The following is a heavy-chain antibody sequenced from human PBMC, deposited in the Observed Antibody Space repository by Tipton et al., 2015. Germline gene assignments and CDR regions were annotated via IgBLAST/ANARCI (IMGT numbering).Heavy chain of an antibody. D-gene: IGHD3-9*01. J-gene: IGHJ4*02. V-gene: IGHV4-38-2*01. CDR3: ACQDYDSLTRDYQTVDY. CDR1: AYSISSDYY. Sequence: TLSLTCAVSAYSISSDYYWGWIRQPPGKGLEWIGSISHSGNTYYNPSLKSRVTMSRDTSKNQFSLKLTSVTAADTAVYYCACQDYDSLTRDYQTVDYWGQVTLVTVSS. CDR2: ISHSGNT.